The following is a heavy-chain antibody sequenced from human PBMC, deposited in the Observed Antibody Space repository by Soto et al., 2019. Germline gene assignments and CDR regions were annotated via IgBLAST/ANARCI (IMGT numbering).Heavy chain of an antibody. CDR2: IYYSGST. D-gene: IGHD3-9*01. J-gene: IGHJ6*02. Sequence: SETLSLTCTVSGGSISSGDYYWSWIRQPPGKGLEWIGYIYYSGSTYYNPSLKSRVTISVYTSKNQFSLKLSSVTAADTAVYYCARETRPILTDYPTTYYYYGMDVWGQGTTVTVSS. V-gene: IGHV4-30-4*01. CDR3: ARETRPILTDYPTTYYYYGMDV. CDR1: GGSISSGDYY.